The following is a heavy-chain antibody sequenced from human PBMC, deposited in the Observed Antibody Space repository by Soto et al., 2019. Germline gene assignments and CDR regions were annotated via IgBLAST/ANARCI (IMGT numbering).Heavy chain of an antibody. J-gene: IGHJ4*02. CDR2: ISAYNGNT. CDR3: ARDLSSLRAPGLDSAAGY. Sequence: ASVKVSCKASGYTFTSYGISWVRQAPGQGLEWMGWISAYNGNTNYAQKLQGRVTMTTDTATSTAYMELRSLRSDDTAVYYCARDLSSLRAPGLDSAAGYWGQGTLVTVSS. V-gene: IGHV1-18*01. D-gene: IGHD3-16*01. CDR1: GYTFTSYG.